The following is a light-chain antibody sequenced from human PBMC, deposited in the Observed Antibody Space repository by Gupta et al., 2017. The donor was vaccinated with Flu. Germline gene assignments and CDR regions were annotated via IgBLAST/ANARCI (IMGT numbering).Light chain of an antibody. J-gene: IGKJ1*01. Sequence: DVVMTQSPLSLPVTLGQPASISCRASQSLVYSDGNIYLHWFQQRPGQSPRRLIYWGSHRESGVPDRFSGSGSGTDFTLEISRVEAEDVGVYYCMQGERWPWAFGQGTKVEIK. V-gene: IGKV2-30*01. CDR2: WGS. CDR1: QSLVYSDGNIY. CDR3: MQGERWPWA.